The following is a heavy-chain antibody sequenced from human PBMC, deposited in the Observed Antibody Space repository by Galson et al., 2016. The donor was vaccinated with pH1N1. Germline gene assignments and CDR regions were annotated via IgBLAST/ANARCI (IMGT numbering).Heavy chain of an antibody. V-gene: IGHV1-69*01. J-gene: IGHJ2*01. CDR1: GGTFNSNG. CDR3: AREDYYDVDLSDWYFDL. D-gene: IGHD3-22*01. CDR2: IIPILGST. Sequence: SCKASGGTFNSNGISWLRQAPGQGLEWMGRIIPILGSTNYAQKFQGKITITADESTSTAYMELNILRSEDTALYYCAREDYYDVDLSDWYFDLWGRGTLVTVSS.